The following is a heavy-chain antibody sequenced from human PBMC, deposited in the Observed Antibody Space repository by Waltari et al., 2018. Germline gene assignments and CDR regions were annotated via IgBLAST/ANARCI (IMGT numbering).Heavy chain of an antibody. CDR2: ISPIFGTA. J-gene: IGHJ6*03. D-gene: IGHD1-1*01. CDR1: GGTFSSYA. V-gene: IGHV1-69*05. CDR3: ARGNIYYYYMDV. Sequence: QVQLVQSGAEVKEPGSSVKVSCKASGGTFSSYAIRWVRQAPGQGLEWMGGISPIFGTANYAQKFQGRVTITTDESTSTAYMELSSLRSEDTAVYYCARGNIYYYYMDVWGKGTTVTVSS.